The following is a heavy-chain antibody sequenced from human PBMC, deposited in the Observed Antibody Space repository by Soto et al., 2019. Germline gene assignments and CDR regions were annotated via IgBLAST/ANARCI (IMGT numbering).Heavy chain of an antibody. D-gene: IGHD3-3*01. Sequence: GGSLRLSCAASGFTFSSYAMSWVRQAPGKGLEWVSAISGSGGSTYYADSVKGRFTISRDNSKNTLYLQMNSLGAEDTAVYYCAKLLRIRHDFLSGYYFDYWGQGTLVTVSS. CDR2: ISGSGGST. CDR3: AKLLRIRHDFLSGYYFDY. V-gene: IGHV3-23*01. CDR1: GFTFSSYA. J-gene: IGHJ4*02.